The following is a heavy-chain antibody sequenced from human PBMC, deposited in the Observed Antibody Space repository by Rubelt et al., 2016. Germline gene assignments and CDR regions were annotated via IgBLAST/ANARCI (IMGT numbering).Heavy chain of an antibody. CDR2: INPSDGST. Sequence: QVQLVQSGAEVKKPGASVKVSCKESGYTFTSYYMHWVRQAPGQGLERMGIINPSDGSTSYAQKFQGRVTMTRDTSTSTVYMELGSLRSEDTAVYYCARVYDSSDTYYFDYWGQEPWSPSPQ. D-gene: IGHD3-22*01. V-gene: IGHV1-46*01. CDR3: ARVYDSSDTYYFDY. J-gene: IGHJ4*01. CDR1: GYTFTSYY.